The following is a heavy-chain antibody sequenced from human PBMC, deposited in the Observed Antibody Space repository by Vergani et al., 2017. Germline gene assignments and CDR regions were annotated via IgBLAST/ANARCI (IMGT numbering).Heavy chain of an antibody. CDR2: INPNSGGT. CDR3: ARALLVAGTRYYDY. Sequence: QVQLVQSGAEVKKPGASVKVSCKASGYTFTGYYMHWVRQAPGQGLEWMGWINPNSGGTNYAQKLQGRVTMTTDTSTSTAYMELRSLRSDDTAVYYCARALLVAGTRYYDYWGQGTLVTVSS. V-gene: IGHV1-2*02. J-gene: IGHJ4*02. CDR1: GYTFTGYY. D-gene: IGHD6-19*01.